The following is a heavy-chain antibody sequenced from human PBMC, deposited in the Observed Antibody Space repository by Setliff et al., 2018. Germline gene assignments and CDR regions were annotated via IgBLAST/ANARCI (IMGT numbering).Heavy chain of an antibody. V-gene: IGHV4-59*01. Sequence: SETLSLTCRVSGDSISDYHWSWIRQPPGQGLEWIGYIYSSGRTNYNPSLKSRVSLPLDTSKNQFSLDLSSVTPADTAVYYCARELGLRAPFDFWGQGILVTVSS. D-gene: IGHD4-17*01. CDR3: ARELGLRAPFDF. CDR2: IYSSGRT. CDR1: GDSISDYH. J-gene: IGHJ4*02.